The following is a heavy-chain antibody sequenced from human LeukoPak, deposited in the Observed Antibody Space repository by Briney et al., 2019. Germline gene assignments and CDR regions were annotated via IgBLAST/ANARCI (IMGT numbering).Heavy chain of an antibody. CDR1: GFTFSSYA. CDR2: ISSNGGST. Sequence: GGSLRLSCAASGFTFSSYAMHWVRQAPGKGLEYVSAISSNGGSTYYANSVKGRFTISRVNSKNTLYLQMGSLRAEDMAVYYCARSMLRFLESLPVDYWGQGTLVTVSS. V-gene: IGHV3-64*01. J-gene: IGHJ4*02. D-gene: IGHD3-3*01. CDR3: ARSMLRFLESLPVDY.